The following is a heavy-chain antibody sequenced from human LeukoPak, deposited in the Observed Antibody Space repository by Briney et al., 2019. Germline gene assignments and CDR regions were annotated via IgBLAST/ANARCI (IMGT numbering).Heavy chain of an antibody. CDR1: GFTFSSYG. CDR2: IRYDGSNK. CDR3: AKGSPSIAAAGTGVFDY. D-gene: IGHD6-13*01. J-gene: IGHJ4*02. Sequence: PGGSLRLSCAASGFTFSSYGMHWVRQAPGKGLEWVAFIRYDGSNKYYADSVKGRFTISRDSSKNTLYLQMNSLRAEDTAVYYCAKGSPSIAAAGTGVFDYWGQGTLVTVSS. V-gene: IGHV3-30*02.